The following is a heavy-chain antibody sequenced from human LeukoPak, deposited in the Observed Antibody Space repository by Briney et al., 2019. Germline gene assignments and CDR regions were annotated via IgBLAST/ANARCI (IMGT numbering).Heavy chain of an antibody. J-gene: IGHJ3*02. CDR3: ATTKPGITGTTDAFDI. CDR1: GGTFSSYA. D-gene: IGHD1-7*01. Sequence: SVKVSCKASGGTFSSYAISWVRQAPGQGLEWMGGIIPIFGTANYAQKFQGRVTITADESTSTAYMELSRLRSDDTAVYYCATTKPGITGTTDAFDIWGQGTMVTVSS. V-gene: IGHV1-69*13. CDR2: IIPIFGTA.